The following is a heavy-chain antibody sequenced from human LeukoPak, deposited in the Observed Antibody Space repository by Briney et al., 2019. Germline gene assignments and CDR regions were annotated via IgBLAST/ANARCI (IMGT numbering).Heavy chain of an antibody. D-gene: IGHD6-13*01. CDR2: IKQDGSDK. Sequence: GGSLRLSCVASGFTFSSYWMSWVRQAPGKGLEWVANIKQDGSDKYYVDSVKGRFTISRDNAKNSLYLQMNSLRAEDTAVYYCASGQQLGFWCQGTLVTVSS. V-gene: IGHV3-7*01. J-gene: IGHJ4*02. CDR1: GFTFSSYW. CDR3: ASGQQLGF.